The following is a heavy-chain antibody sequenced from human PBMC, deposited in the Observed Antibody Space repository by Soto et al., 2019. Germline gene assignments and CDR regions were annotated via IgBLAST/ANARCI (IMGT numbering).Heavy chain of an antibody. CDR1: GFTFSDYY. CDR3: ATGPRRLSD. Sequence: QVQLVESGGGLVKPGGSLRLSCAASGFTFSDYYMSWIRQAPGKGLESLSYISGSSSDTKYADSVKGRFTISRDNAKNSLYLQMNSLRADDTAVYYCATGPRRLSDWGQGTLVIVSS. J-gene: IGHJ4*02. V-gene: IGHV3-11*05. D-gene: IGHD3-3*01. CDR2: ISGSSSDT.